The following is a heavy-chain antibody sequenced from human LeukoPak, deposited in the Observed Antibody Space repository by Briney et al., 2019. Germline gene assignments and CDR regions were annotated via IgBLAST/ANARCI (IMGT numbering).Heavy chain of an antibody. CDR2: ISDSGGST. J-gene: IGHJ4*02. Sequence: GGSLRLSCAASEFTFSSYAMSWVRQAPGKGLEWVSAISDSGGSTYHADSVKGRFTVSRDNSKNTMYLQMNSLRAEDTAVYYCAKDRRACSSSSCYYRFDYWGQGTLVTVSS. D-gene: IGHD2-2*01. CDR3: AKDRRACSSSSCYYRFDY. V-gene: IGHV3-23*01. CDR1: EFTFSSYA.